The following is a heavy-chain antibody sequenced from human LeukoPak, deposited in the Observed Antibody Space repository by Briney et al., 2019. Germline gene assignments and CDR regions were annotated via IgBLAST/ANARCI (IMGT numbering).Heavy chain of an antibody. J-gene: IGHJ4*02. V-gene: IGHV4-31*03. CDR1: GGSISSGGYY. CDR3: AGLRGSYYFVN. D-gene: IGHD1-26*01. CDR2: IYYSGST. Sequence: SQTLSLTCTVSGGSISSGGYYWSWTRQHPGKGLEWIGYIYYSGSTYYNPSLKRRVTISVDTSKNQFSLKLSSVTAADTAVYYCAGLRGSYYFVNWGQGTLVTVSS.